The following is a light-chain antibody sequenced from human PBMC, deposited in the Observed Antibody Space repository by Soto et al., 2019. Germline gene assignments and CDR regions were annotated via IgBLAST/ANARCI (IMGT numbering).Light chain of an antibody. CDR2: KAS. CDR3: QPYNSYSEA. V-gene: IGKV1-5*03. J-gene: IGKJ1*01. CDR1: QTISSW. Sequence: DIQMTQSPSTLSGSVGDRVTITCRASQTISSWLAWYQQKPGKAPKLLIYKASTLKSGVPSRLSGSGSGTEFTLTISSLQPDDFATYYCQPYNSYSEAFGQGTKVDSK.